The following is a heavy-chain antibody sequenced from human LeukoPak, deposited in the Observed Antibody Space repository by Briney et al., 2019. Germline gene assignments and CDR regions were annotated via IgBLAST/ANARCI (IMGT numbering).Heavy chain of an antibody. CDR3: ARQLGVRGAFDI. V-gene: IGHV4-59*08. J-gene: IGHJ3*02. CDR2: IYYSGST. CDR1: GDSISIYY. Sequence: SETLSLTCSVSGDSISIYYWSWIRQPPGKGLEWIGYIYYSGSTNYNPSLKSRVTISVDTSKNQFSLKLSSVTAADTAVYYCARQLGVRGAFDIWGQGTMVTVSS. D-gene: IGHD3-16*01.